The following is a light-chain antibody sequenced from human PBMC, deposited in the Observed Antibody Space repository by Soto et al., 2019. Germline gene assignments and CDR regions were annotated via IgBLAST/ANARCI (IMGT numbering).Light chain of an antibody. Sequence: QSALTQPASVSGSPGQSITISCTGTSSDVGGYNYVSWYQQYPGKAPKPMIYDVSNRPSGVSNRFSGSKSGNTASLTISGLQAEDEADYYCSSYTISNTLVFGSGTKVTVL. J-gene: IGLJ1*01. CDR2: DVS. V-gene: IGLV2-14*01. CDR1: SSDVGGYNY. CDR3: SSYTISNTLV.